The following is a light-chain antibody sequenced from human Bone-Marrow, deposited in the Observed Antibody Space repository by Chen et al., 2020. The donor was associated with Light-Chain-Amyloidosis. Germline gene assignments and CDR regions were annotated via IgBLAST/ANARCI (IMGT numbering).Light chain of an antibody. CDR1: QSVSSN. CDR3: QQYNTWPPVYT. V-gene: IGKV3-15*01. CDR2: GAS. J-gene: IGKJ2*01. Sequence: EIEMTQSPATLSVSPGERATLSCRASQSVSSNLAWYQQKPGQAPRLLIYGASTRATGIPARFSGSGSGTEFTLTISSLQSEDFAVYYCQQYNTWPPVYTVGQGTKLEIK.